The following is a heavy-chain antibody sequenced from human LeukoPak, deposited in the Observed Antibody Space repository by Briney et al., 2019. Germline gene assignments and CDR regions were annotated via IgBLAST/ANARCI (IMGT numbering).Heavy chain of an antibody. CDR3: ARDWDIVVVPAASYYYYGMDV. V-gene: IGHV1-69*06. CDR1: GYTFTSYA. Sequence: ASVKVSCKASGYTFTSYAISWVRQAPGQGLEWMGGIIPIFGTANYAQKFQGRVTITADKSTSTAYMELSSLRSEDTAVYYCARDWDIVVVPAASYYYYGMDVWGKGTTVTVSS. CDR2: IIPIFGTA. J-gene: IGHJ6*04. D-gene: IGHD2-2*01.